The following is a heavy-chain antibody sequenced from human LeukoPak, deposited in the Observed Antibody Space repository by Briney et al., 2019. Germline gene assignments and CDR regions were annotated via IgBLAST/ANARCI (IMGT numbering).Heavy chain of an antibody. V-gene: IGHV1-18*01. CDR3: ARVGFGELSPYYFDY. J-gene: IGHJ4*02. CDR1: GYTFTSYG. CDR2: ISAYNGNT. Sequence: ASVKVSCKASGYTFTSYGISWVRQAPGQGLEWMGWISAYNGNTNYAQKLQGRVTMTTDTSTSTAYMELRSLRSDDTAVYYCARVGFGELSPYYFDYWGQGTLVTVSS. D-gene: IGHD3-10*01.